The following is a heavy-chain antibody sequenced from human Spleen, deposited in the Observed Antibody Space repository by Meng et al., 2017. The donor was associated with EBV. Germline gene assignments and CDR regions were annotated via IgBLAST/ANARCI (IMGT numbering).Heavy chain of an antibody. D-gene: IGHD3-22*01. V-gene: IGHV3-21*01. CDR3: AKFPYYYDSSGYYYNH. CDR1: GFTFSTYS. CDR2: ISFSSNYI. Sequence: EVQLVESGGGVVKPGGSLRLSCAASGFTFSTYSMNWVRQAPGKGLEWVSFISFSSNYIYYADSVKGRFTISSDNSQNTLYLQMTSLRVDDTAVYYCAKFPYYYDSSGYYYNHWGQGTLVTVSS. J-gene: IGHJ4*01.